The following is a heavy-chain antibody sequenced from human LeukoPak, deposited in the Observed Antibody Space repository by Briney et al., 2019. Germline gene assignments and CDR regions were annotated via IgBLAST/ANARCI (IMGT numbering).Heavy chain of an antibody. D-gene: IGHD2-2*01. CDR2: INPNSGGT. J-gene: IGHJ5*02. V-gene: IGHV1-2*04. Sequence: ASVKVSCKASGGTFSSYAISWVRQAPGQGLEWMGWINPNSGGTNYAQKFQGWVTMTRDTSISTAYMELSRLRSDDTAVYYCARAARECSSTSCRRGNWFDPWGQGTLVTVSS. CDR1: GGTFSSYA. CDR3: ARAARECSSTSCRRGNWFDP.